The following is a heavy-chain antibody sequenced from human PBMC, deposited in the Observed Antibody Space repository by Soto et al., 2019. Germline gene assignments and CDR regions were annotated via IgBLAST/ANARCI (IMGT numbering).Heavy chain of an antibody. CDR3: ARLTGTQDY. CDR1: GGSFSGYY. Sequence: QVQLQQWGAGLLKPSETLSLTCAVYGGSFSGYYWTWIRQPPGKGLEWIGETSESGITNYNPSLKTRLVMSLVTSENQFSLKLSSVTAADTAVYYCARLTGTQDYWGQGTLVTVSS. CDR2: TSESGIT. J-gene: IGHJ4*02. V-gene: IGHV4-34*01. D-gene: IGHD1-1*01.